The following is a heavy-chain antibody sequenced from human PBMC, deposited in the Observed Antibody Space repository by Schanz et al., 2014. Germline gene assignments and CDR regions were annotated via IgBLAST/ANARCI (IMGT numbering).Heavy chain of an antibody. Sequence: QVQLVQSGAEMKKPGASVKVSCKASGYTFTGYYMHWVRQAPGQGLEWMGWINPNSGTTNYAQKFQGWVTMTRDTSNSAAYMELSRLKSDDTAVYYCARAFGGYDPAGALDYWGQGTLVTVSS. CDR1: GYTFTGYY. CDR3: ARAFGGYDPAGALDY. J-gene: IGHJ4*02. V-gene: IGHV1-2*04. CDR2: INPNSGTT. D-gene: IGHD5-12*01.